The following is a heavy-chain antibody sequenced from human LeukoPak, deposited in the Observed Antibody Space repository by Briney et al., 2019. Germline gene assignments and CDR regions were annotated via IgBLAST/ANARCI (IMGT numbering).Heavy chain of an antibody. J-gene: IGHJ3*02. CDR3: AKDIGGLFTWGATGAFDI. CDR1: GFTFDDYA. CDR2: ISWNSGSI. Sequence: PGGSLRLSCAASGFTFDDYAMHWVRQAPGKGLEWVSGISWNSGSIGYADSVKGRFTISRDNAKNSLYLQMNSLRAEDMALYYCAKDIGGLFTWGATGAFDIWGQGTMVTVSS. V-gene: IGHV3-9*03. D-gene: IGHD1-26*01.